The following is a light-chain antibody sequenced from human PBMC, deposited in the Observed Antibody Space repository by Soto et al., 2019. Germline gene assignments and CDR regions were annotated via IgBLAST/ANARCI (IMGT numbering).Light chain of an antibody. Sequence: SYELTQPPSVSVSPGQKASITGSGDKLGDKYACWYQQKPGQSPVLVIYQDSKRPSGIPERFSGSNSGNTATLTISGTQAMDEADYYCQAWDSSTALVFGGGTKLTVL. CDR1: KLGDKY. V-gene: IGLV3-1*01. J-gene: IGLJ2*01. CDR3: QAWDSSTALV. CDR2: QDS.